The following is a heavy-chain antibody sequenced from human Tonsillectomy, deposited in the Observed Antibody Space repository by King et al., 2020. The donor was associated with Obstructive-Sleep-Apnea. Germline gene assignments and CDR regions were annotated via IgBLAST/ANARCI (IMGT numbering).Heavy chain of an antibody. Sequence: HVTLKESGPVLVKPTETLTLTCTVSGFSLDDARVGVSWIRQPPGKALEWLAHIFWNDEKSYSPSLENRLTVSKDTSTSQVVLTMTNMDPVDTATYFCVRTTHDSPAYWGRGTLVTVSA. V-gene: IGHV2-26*01. J-gene: IGHJ4*02. D-gene: IGHD3-3*01. CDR2: IFWNDEK. CDR3: VRTTHDSPAY. CDR1: GFSLDDARVG.